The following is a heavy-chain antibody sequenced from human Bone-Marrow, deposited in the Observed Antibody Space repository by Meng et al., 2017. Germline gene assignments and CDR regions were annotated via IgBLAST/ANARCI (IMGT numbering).Heavy chain of an antibody. CDR3: ARDRSGSYYSPPSLDYYGMDV. CDR1: GGSVIRYY. CDR2: IYTSGST. J-gene: IGHJ6*01. D-gene: IGHD1-26*01. V-gene: IGHV4-4*07. Sequence: SETLSLTCTVSGGSVIRYYWGWIRQPPGKGLEWIGRIYTSGSTNYNPSLKSRVTMSVDTSKNQFSLKLSSVTAADTAVYYCARDRSGSYYSPPSLDYYGMDVWGQGTTVTVSS.